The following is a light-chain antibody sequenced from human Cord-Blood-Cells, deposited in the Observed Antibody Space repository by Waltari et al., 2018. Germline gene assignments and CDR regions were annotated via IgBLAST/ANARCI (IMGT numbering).Light chain of an antibody. J-gene: IGKJ1*01. CDR3: QQYYSTPWT. V-gene: IGKV4-1*01. CDR1: QSILYSSTNKTY. Sequence: DIVMTQSPDSLALSLGARATINCKSSQSILYSSTNKTYLAWYQQKPGQPPKLPIYWASTRESGVPDRFSGSGSGTDFTLTISSLQAEDVAVYYCQQYYSTPWTFGQGTKVEIK. CDR2: WAS.